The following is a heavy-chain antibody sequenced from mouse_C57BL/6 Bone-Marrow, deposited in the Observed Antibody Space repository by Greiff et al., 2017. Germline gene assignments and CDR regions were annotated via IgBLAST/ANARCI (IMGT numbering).Heavy chain of an antibody. CDR2: IHPNSGST. D-gene: IGHD3-2*02. J-gene: IGHJ3*01. CDR1: GYTFTSYW. CDR3: AWGLRLPPWFAY. V-gene: IGHV1-64*01. Sequence: QVQLQQPGAELVKPGASVKLSCKASGYTFTSYWMHWVKQRPGQGLEWIGMIHPNSGSTNYNEKFKSKATLTVDKSSSTAYMQLSSLTSEHSAVYCCAWGLRLPPWFAYWGQGTLVTVSA.